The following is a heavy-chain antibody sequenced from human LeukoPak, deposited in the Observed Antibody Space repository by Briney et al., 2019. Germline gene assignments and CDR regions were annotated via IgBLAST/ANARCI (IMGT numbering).Heavy chain of an antibody. J-gene: IGHJ4*02. Sequence: GGSLRLSCAASGFTFSNYWMHWVRQAPGKGLEWVAGISDSGGSTKYADSVKGRFTISRDNPKNTLFLQMNSLRAEDTAVYFCAKRGVVIRVVLVGFHKEAYYFESWGQGALVTVSS. CDR1: GFTFSNYW. V-gene: IGHV3-23*01. CDR3: AKRGVVIRVVLVGFHKEAYYFES. D-gene: IGHD3/OR15-3a*01. CDR2: ISDSGGST.